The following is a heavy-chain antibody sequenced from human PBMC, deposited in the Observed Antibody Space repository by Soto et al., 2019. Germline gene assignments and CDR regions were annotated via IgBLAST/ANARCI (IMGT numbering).Heavy chain of an antibody. Sequence: VQLVESGGGLVQPGGSLRLSCAASGFSFRSYWMHWVRQAPGKGLIWVSRINSDGGSTTYADSVKGRFTISRDNTKNTLSLQMTSLRAEDTAVYFCARDYYDTSDYYREVDAFDLWGQGTMVTVSS. D-gene: IGHD3-22*01. CDR2: INSDGGST. J-gene: IGHJ3*01. CDR3: ARDYYDTSDYYREVDAFDL. V-gene: IGHV3-74*01. CDR1: GFSFRSYW.